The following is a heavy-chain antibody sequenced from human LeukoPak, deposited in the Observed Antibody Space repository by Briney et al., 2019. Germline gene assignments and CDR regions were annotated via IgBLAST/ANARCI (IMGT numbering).Heavy chain of an antibody. CDR1: GFTFSSYG. Sequence: GRSLRLSCAASGFTFSSYGMRWVRQAPGKRLEWVSYISGSSSSITYYADSVKGRFTISRDNAKNSLYLQMNSLRAEDTAVYYCARGRSYGPNGAFDIWGQGTMITVSS. V-gene: IGHV3-21*05. D-gene: IGHD5-18*01. CDR3: ARGRSYGPNGAFDI. J-gene: IGHJ3*02. CDR2: ISGSSSSIT.